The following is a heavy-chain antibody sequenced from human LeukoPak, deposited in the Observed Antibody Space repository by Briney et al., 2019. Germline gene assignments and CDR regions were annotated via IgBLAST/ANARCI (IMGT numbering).Heavy chain of an antibody. CDR3: ARGYRSSTSCQSGDY. D-gene: IGHD2-2*01. Sequence: SETLSLTCTVSGGSLSSGSYYWSWIRQPAGKGLEWIGRIYTSGSTNYNPSLKSRVTISVDTSKNQFSLKLSSVTAADTAVYYCARGYRSSTSCQSGDYWGQGTLVTVSS. CDR1: GGSLSSGSYY. J-gene: IGHJ4*02. CDR2: IYTSGST. V-gene: IGHV4-61*02.